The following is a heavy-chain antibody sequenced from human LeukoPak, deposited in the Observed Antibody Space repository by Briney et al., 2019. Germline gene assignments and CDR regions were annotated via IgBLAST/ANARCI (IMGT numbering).Heavy chain of an antibody. D-gene: IGHD1-1*01. CDR3: ARGAGTLRLDY. CDR2: ISSSGSTI. V-gene: IGHV3-11*01. J-gene: IGHJ4*02. CDR1: GFTFSDYY. Sequence: VGSLRLSCAASGFTFSDYYMSGLRQAPWKGGEGVSYISSSGSTIYYADSVKGRFTISRDNAKNSLYLQMNSLRAEDTAVYYCARGAGTLRLDYWGQGTLVTVSS.